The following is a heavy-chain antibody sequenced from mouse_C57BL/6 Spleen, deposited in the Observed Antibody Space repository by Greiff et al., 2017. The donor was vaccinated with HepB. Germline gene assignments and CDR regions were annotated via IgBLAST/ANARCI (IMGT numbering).Heavy chain of an antibody. V-gene: IGHV5-17*01. CDR1: GFTFSDYG. CDR2: ISSGSSTI. Sequence: EVKLVESGGGLVKPGGSLKLSCAASGFTFSDYGMHWVRQAPEKGLEWVASISSGSSTIYYADTVKGRFTISRDNAKNTLFLQMTSLRSEDTAMYYCARYYYFDYWGQGTTLTVSS. CDR3: ARYYYFDY. J-gene: IGHJ2*01.